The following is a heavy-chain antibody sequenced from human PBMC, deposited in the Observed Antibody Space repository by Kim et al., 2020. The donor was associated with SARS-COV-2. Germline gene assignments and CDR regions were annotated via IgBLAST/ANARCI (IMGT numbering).Heavy chain of an antibody. CDR1: GGSFSGYY. CDR3: ASHYYYDSSGTFDY. D-gene: IGHD3-22*01. Sequence: SETLSLTCAVYGGSFSGYYWSWIRQPPGKGLEWIGEINHSGSTNYNPSLKSRVTISVDTSKNQFSLKLSSVTAADTAVYYCASHYYYDSSGTFDYWGQGTLVTVSS. J-gene: IGHJ4*02. CDR2: INHSGST. V-gene: IGHV4-34*01.